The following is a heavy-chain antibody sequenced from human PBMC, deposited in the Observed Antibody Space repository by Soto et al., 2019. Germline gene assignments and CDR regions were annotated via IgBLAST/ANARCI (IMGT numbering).Heavy chain of an antibody. D-gene: IGHD2-2*01. Sequence: SVKVSCKASGGTFSSYAISWVRQAPGQGLEWMGGIIPIFGTANYAQKFQGRVAITADESTSTAYMELSSLRSEDTAVYYCARVACSSTSCYPDYYGMDVWGQGTTVTVSS. CDR3: ARVACSSTSCYPDYYGMDV. V-gene: IGHV1-69*13. CDR2: IIPIFGTA. CDR1: GGTFSSYA. J-gene: IGHJ6*02.